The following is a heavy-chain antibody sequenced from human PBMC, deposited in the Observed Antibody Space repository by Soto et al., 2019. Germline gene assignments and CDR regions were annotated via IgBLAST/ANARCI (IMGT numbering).Heavy chain of an antibody. CDR2: ISPSNSTI. CDR3: ARVGRGFCSSTRCYTDGFDI. J-gene: IGHJ3*02. CDR1: GFTFSLYP. D-gene: IGHD2-2*01. Sequence: QLVESGGGLVQPGGSLRLSCAASGFTFSLYPVNWVRQAPGKGLEWLSYISPSNSTIYYADSVKGRFTISRDNAKNSLDLQMNGLRYDDTAVYYCARVGRGFCSSTRCYTDGFDIWGQGTVVTVST. V-gene: IGHV3-48*02.